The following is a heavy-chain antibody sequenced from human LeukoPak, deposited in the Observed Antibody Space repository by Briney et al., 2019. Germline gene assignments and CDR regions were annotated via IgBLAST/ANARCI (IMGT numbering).Heavy chain of an antibody. D-gene: IGHD6-13*01. CDR2: ISAYNGNT. J-gene: IGHJ4*02. Sequence: ASVKVSCKASGYTFTSYGICWVRQAPGQGLEWMGWISAYNGNTNYAQKLQGRVTMTTDTSTSTAYMELRSLRSDDTAVYYCARDQEPYSSSWSSGYWGQGTLVTVSS. V-gene: IGHV1-18*01. CDR3: ARDQEPYSSSWSSGY. CDR1: GYTFTSYG.